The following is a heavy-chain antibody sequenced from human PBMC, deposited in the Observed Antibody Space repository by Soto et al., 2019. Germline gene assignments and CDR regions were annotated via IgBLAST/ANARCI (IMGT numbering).Heavy chain of an antibody. Sequence: ASVKVSCKASGYTFTSYYMHWVRQAPGQGLEWMGIINPSGGSTSYAQKFQGRVTMTRDTSTSTAYMELSSLRSEDTAVYYCARHPQIAAAGTEYFAWFDPWGQGTLVTVSS. J-gene: IGHJ5*02. CDR1: GYTFTSYY. CDR2: INPSGGST. D-gene: IGHD6-13*01. V-gene: IGHV1-46*01. CDR3: ARHPQIAAAGTEYFAWFDP.